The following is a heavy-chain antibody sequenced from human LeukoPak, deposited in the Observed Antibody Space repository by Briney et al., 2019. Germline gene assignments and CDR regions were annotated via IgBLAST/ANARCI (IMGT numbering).Heavy chain of an antibody. V-gene: IGHV3-11*04. CDR2: ISGTGTTI. J-gene: IGHJ6*03. CDR3: AKLLVRGYSGYDEARTDYMDV. CDR1: EFTFSDYY. Sequence: PGGSLRLSCAASEFTFSDYYMSWIRQAPGKGLEWISYISGTGTTIHYADSVKGRFTISRDNSKNTLYLQMNSLRAEDTAVYYCAKLLVRGYSGYDEARTDYMDVWGKGTTVTVSS. D-gene: IGHD5-12*01.